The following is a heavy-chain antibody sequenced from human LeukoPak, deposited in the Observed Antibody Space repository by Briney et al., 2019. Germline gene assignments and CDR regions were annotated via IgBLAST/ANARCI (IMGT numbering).Heavy chain of an antibody. CDR2: IYYSGST. Sequence: PSETLSLTCTVSGGSISSYYWSWIRQPPGKGLEWIGYIYYSGSTNYKPSLKSRVTISVDTSKNQFSLKLSSVTAADTAVYYCARGLDDSSGYDAFDIWGQGTMVTVSS. CDR1: GGSISSYY. D-gene: IGHD3-22*01. J-gene: IGHJ3*02. CDR3: ARGLDDSSGYDAFDI. V-gene: IGHV4-59*01.